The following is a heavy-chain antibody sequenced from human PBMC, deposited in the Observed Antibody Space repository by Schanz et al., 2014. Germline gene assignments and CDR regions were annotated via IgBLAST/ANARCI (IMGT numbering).Heavy chain of an antibody. CDR2: INPSSGTT. Sequence: QLMQSGSEVRKPGASVKVSCKASGYTFTTYYIHWVRQAPGQGLEWMGKINPSSGTTRIAQKFQGRVTMTRDTSTSTVYMELSSLRSEDTAVYYCARGGLVDSTSFDSWGQGTLVTVSS. V-gene: IGHV1-46*01. D-gene: IGHD2-2*01. CDR1: GYTFTTYY. CDR3: ARGGLVDSTSFDS. J-gene: IGHJ4*02.